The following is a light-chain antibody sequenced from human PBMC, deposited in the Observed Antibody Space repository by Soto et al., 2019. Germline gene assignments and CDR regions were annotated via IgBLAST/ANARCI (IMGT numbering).Light chain of an antibody. Sequence: QSVLTQPPSASGTPGQRVTISCSGSSSNIGSNYVYWYQQLPGTAPKLLIYSNNQRPSGVPDRFSGSKSGTSASLAIRGLRSEDDADYYCAAWDDSLRVFGGGTKLTVL. CDR3: AAWDDSLRV. J-gene: IGLJ3*02. CDR2: SNN. V-gene: IGLV1-47*02. CDR1: SSNIGSNY.